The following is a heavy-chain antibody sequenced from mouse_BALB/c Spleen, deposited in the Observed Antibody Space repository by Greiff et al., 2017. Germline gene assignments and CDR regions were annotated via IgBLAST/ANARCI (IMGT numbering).Heavy chain of an antibody. D-gene: IGHD2-1*01. Sequence: EVQLQESGGGLVQPGGSRKLSCAASGFTFSSFGMHWVRQAPEKGLEWVAYISSGSSTIYYADTVKGRFTISRDNPKNTLFLQMTSLRSEDTAMYYCARSGYGNYVGYWGQGTTLTVSS. J-gene: IGHJ2*01. CDR3: ARSGYGNYVGY. CDR1: GFTFSSFG. CDR2: ISSGSSTI. V-gene: IGHV5-17*02.